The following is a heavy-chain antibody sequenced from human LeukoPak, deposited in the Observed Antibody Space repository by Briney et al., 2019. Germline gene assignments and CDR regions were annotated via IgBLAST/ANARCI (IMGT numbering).Heavy chain of an antibody. J-gene: IGHJ4*02. Sequence: PSGTLSLTCTVSGGSIRSYFWSWIRQPPGKGLEWIGYIYYSGSANYNPSLKSRVTISVDTSKNQFSLKLSSVTAADTAVYYCARVQTPSGSGSYSFDYWGQGTLVTVAS. CDR3: ARVQTPSGSGSYSFDY. CDR2: IYYSGSA. CDR1: GGSIRSYF. D-gene: IGHD3-10*01. V-gene: IGHV4-59*01.